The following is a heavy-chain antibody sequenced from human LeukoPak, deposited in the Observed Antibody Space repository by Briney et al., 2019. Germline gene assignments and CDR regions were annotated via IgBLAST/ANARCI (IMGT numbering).Heavy chain of an antibody. CDR2: INTDGSNT. V-gene: IGHV3-74*01. J-gene: IGHJ4*02. CDR1: GFTFNTYW. CDR3: ARDGWLQSFDY. Sequence: GGSLRLSCAASGFTFNTYWMHWVRQAPGKGLVWVSRINTDGSNTNYADSVKGRFTISRDNAKNTLYLQMSSLRAEDTAVYYCARDGWLQSFDYWGQGTLVTVSS. D-gene: IGHD5-24*01.